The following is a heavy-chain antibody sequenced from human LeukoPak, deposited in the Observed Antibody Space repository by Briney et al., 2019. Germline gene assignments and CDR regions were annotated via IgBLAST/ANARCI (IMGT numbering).Heavy chain of an antibody. CDR1: GYTFTGYY. CDR2: INPNSGGT. D-gene: IGHD1-7*01. CDR3: ARDRSRGVGLRYNWNSCAY. Sequence: EASVKVSCKASGYTFTGYYMHWVRQAPGQGLEWMGWINPNSGGTNYAQKFQGRVTMTRDTSISTAYMELSRLRSDDTAVYYCARDRSRGVGLRYNWNSCAYWGQGTLVTVSS. V-gene: IGHV1-2*02. J-gene: IGHJ4*02.